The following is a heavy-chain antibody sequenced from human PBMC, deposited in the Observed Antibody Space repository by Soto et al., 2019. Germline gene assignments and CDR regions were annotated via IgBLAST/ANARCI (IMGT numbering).Heavy chain of an antibody. J-gene: IGHJ6*02. D-gene: IGHD4-4*01. Sequence: QVQLVESGGGVVQPGRSLRLSCAASGFTFSSYAMHWVRQAPGKGLEWVAVISYGGSNKYYADSVKGRFTISRDNSKNTLYLHMNRLRAEDTAVYYCARDGGMTTGTTIHSYGMDFWGQGTTVTVSS. V-gene: IGHV3-30-3*01. CDR1: GFTFSSYA. CDR2: ISYGGSNK. CDR3: ARDGGMTTGTTIHSYGMDF.